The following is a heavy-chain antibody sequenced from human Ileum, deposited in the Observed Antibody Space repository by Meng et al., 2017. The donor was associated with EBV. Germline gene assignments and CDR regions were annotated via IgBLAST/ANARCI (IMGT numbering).Heavy chain of an antibody. CDR2: IYYSGST. V-gene: IGHV4-28*01. Sequence: VLSKGSGPGLVKPSDPLSLTCAVSGYSISSTTWWGWIRQPPGKGLEWIGYIYYSGSTSYNPSLKSRVTMSVDTSKNQFSLNLNSVTAVDTAVYYCARNVPGTSAYYDWGQGTLVTVSS. J-gene: IGHJ4*02. CDR1: GYSISSTTW. CDR3: ARNVPGTSAYYD. D-gene: IGHD3-22*01.